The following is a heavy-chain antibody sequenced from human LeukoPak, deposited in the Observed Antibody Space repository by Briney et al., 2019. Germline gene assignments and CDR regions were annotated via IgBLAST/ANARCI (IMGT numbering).Heavy chain of an antibody. CDR1: GFSFKDYY. J-gene: IGHJ4*02. Sequence: GGSLRLSCAASGFSFKDYYFSWIRQAPGKGLEWVSFINVNGGAMYYADFVKGRFTISRDNAKSSLYLEMNSLRVEDTAVYYCARGPRILAAGSYYFDYWGQGTLVTVSS. V-gene: IGHV3-11*01. CDR2: INVNGGAM. CDR3: ARGPRILAAGSYYFDY. D-gene: IGHD6-13*01.